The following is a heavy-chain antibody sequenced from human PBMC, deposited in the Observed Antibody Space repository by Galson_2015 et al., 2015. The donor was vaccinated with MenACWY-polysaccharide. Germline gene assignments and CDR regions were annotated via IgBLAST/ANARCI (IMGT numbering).Heavy chain of an antibody. Sequence: CAISGDSVSSDSVAWNWVRQSPSRGLEWLGRTFYESTWSNNYAESVKSRITINPDTSKNQVSLQLSSVGPEDTAVYYCVRQHHKWQPTAPDAFDIWGQGTMVTVSS. D-gene: IGHD1-26*01. CDR3: VRQHHKWQPTAPDAFDI. CDR1: GDSVSSDSVA. CDR2: TFYESTWSN. V-gene: IGHV6-1*01. J-gene: IGHJ3*02.